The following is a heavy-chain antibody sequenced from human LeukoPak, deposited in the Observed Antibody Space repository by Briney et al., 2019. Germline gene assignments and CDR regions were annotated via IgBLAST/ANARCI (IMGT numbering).Heavy chain of an antibody. V-gene: IGHV1-46*01. Sequence: ASVKVSCKASGYTFTSYYMHWVRQAPGQGLEWMGIINPSGGSTSYAQKFQGRVTMARDTSTSTVYMELSSLRSEDTAVYYCARAPAPRRAFGESNYYYYGMDVWGQGTTVTVSS. J-gene: IGHJ6*02. CDR3: ARAPAPRRAFGESNYYYYGMDV. CDR1: GYTFTSYY. CDR2: INPSGGST. D-gene: IGHD3-10*01.